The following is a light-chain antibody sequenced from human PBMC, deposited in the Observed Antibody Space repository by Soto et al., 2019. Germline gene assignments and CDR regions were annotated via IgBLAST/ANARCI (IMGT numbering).Light chain of an antibody. CDR2: GAS. J-gene: IGKJ4*01. CDR1: QSVSSN. Sequence: EIVITHSPATLSVSPGERATLSCRASQSVSSNLAWYQQKPGQAPRLLIYGASTRATGIPARFSGSGSGTEFTLTISSLQSEDFAVYYCQQYNNWPLLTFGGGTKVDIK. CDR3: QQYNNWPLLT. V-gene: IGKV3-15*01.